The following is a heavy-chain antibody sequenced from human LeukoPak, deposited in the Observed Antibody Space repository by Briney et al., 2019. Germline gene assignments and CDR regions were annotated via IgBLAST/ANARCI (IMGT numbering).Heavy chain of an antibody. CDR3: ARTLSTVTSYFDS. D-gene: IGHD4-17*01. CDR1: GGSGRGYD. J-gene: IGHJ4*02. Sequence: SDTLTRTCAVSGGSGRGYDWSWIRQPPGKGLEWVGEINPGGSTNYNPSLKSRVTISADTSKSQFSLEMSSVTAADTAVFYCARTLSTVTSYFDSWGQGILVTVSS. V-gene: IGHV4-34*01. CDR2: INPGGST.